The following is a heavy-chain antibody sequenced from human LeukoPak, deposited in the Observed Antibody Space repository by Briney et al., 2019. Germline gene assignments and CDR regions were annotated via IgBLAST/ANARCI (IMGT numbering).Heavy chain of an antibody. CDR3: ASGYCSSTSCSAGMDV. CDR2: IYHSGST. J-gene: IGHJ6*04. D-gene: IGHD2-2*01. V-gene: IGHV4-38-2*01. CDR1: GYSISSGYY. Sequence: SETLSLTCAVSGYSISSGYYRGWIRQPPGKGLEWIGSIYHSGSTYYNPSLKSRVTISVDTSKNQFSLKLSSVTAADTAVYYCASGYCSSTSCSAGMDVWGKGTTVTVSS.